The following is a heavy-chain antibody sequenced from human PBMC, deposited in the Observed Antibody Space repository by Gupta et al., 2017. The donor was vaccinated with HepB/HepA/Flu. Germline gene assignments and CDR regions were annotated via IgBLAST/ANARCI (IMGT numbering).Heavy chain of an antibody. CDR1: GFTFSRYW. CDR3: ARVGQWLASYYYGMDV. Sequence: EVQLVESGGGLVQPGGSLSLSCAASGFTFSRYWMSWVRKAPGKGLEWVANIKQDGSEKYYVDSVKGRFTISRDNAKNSLYLQMNSLRAEDTAVYYCARVGQWLASYYYGMDVWGQGTTDTVSS. CDR2: IKQDGSEK. D-gene: IGHD6-19*01. J-gene: IGHJ6*02. V-gene: IGHV3-7*01.